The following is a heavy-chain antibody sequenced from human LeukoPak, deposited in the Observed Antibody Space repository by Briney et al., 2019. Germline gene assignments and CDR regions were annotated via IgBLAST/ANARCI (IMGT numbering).Heavy chain of an antibody. J-gene: IGHJ5*02. CDR2: IIPISGTA. CDR3: ARCPGEPRGIQLWLKPTRIDP. V-gene: IGHV1-69*13. Sequence: SVKVSCKASGGTFSSYAISWVRQAPGQGLEWMGGIIPISGTANYAQKFQGRVTITADESTSTAYMELSSLRSEDTAVYYCARCPGEPRGIQLWLKPTRIDPWGQGTLVTVSS. CDR1: GGTFSSYA. D-gene: IGHD5-18*01.